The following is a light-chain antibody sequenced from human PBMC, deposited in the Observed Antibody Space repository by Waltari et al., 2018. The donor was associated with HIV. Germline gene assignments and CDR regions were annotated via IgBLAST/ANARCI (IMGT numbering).Light chain of an antibody. V-gene: IGLV3-9*01. J-gene: IGLJ1*01. CDR1: TIGSKN. Sequence: SYELTQPLSVSVALGQTARITCGGDTIGSKNVHWYQQKPGQAPVLVIYRNTNRPSGIPERFSGSNSGNTATLTITRAQVGDEADYYCHVWDRATGVFGTGTKVTVL. CDR2: RNT. CDR3: HVWDRATGV.